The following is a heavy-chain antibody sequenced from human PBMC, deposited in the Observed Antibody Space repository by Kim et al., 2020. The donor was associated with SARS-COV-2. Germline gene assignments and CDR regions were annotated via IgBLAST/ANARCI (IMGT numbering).Heavy chain of an antibody. CDR3: TSDSSGT. Sequence: GGTTYYADSVKGRFSISRDNSKNTLYLQMNSLRAEDTAVYYCTSDSSGTWGQGTLVTVSS. V-gene: IGHV3-53*01. J-gene: IGHJ5*02. CDR2: GGTT. D-gene: IGHD1-26*01.